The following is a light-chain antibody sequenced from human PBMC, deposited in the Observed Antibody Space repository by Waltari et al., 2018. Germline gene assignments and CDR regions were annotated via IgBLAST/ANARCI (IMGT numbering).Light chain of an antibody. V-gene: IGKV3-20*01. CDR1: QSVSRS. J-gene: IGKJ1*01. Sequence: EIVLTQSPGTLSLSPGERATLSCRASQSVSRSLAWYQPKPGQAPRLLIYGASTRATGIADRFSGGGSGTDFSLTISRLEPEDFAVYYCQHYVSLPATFGQGTKVEIK. CDR3: QHYVSLPAT. CDR2: GAS.